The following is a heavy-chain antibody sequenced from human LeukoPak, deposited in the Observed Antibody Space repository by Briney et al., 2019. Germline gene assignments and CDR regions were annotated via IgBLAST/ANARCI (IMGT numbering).Heavy chain of an antibody. Sequence: SETLSLTCTVSGGSISSSSYYWRWIRQPPGKGLEWIGSIYYSGSTYYNPSLKSRVTISVDTSKNQFSLKLSSVTAADTAVYYCARRAMVRGGTYIDYWGQGTLVTVSS. D-gene: IGHD3-10*01. CDR2: IYYSGST. J-gene: IGHJ4*02. CDR3: ARRAMVRGGTYIDY. V-gene: IGHV4-39*01. CDR1: GGSISSSSYY.